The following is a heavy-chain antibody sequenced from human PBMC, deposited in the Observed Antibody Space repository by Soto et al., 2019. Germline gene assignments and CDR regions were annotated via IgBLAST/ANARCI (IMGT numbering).Heavy chain of an antibody. Sequence: QEHLVQSGGGVVQPGGSLRLSCDASGFTFSIFGMHWVRQAPGKGLEWVAVLSYDGTYKYYADSVKGRFTISRDNSKNMLFHQMNTVGLEETVGYYCAKDRAQFGWGYFYGRDVWGQGPAVTV. J-gene: IGHJ6*02. V-gene: IGHV3-30*18. CDR3: AKDRAQFGWGYFYGRDV. CDR1: GFTFSIFG. D-gene: IGHD3-16*01. CDR2: LSYDGTYK.